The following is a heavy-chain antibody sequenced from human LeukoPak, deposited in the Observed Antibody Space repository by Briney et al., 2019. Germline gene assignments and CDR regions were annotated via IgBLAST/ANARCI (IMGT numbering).Heavy chain of an antibody. D-gene: IGHD3-10*01. CDR2: INHSGST. CDR1: GGSFSGYY. V-gene: IGHV4-34*01. J-gene: IGHJ4*02. Sequence: SETLSLTCAVYGGSFSGYYWSWIRQPPGKGLEWIGEINHSGSTNYNPSLKSRVTISVDTSKNQFSLKLSSVTAADTAVYYCASRGSGSYAGYWGQGTLVTVSS. CDR3: ASRGSGSYAGY.